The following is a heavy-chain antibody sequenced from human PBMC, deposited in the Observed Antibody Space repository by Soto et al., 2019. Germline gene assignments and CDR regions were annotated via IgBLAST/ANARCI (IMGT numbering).Heavy chain of an antibody. CDR2: IFYSGST. CDR3: ARKASYCSTTSCYDY. Sequence: SETLSLTCTVSGGSISNSSYYWGWVRQPPGKGLEWIGSIFYSGSTYYNPSLKSRVTISVDTSKNQFSLKLSSVTAADTAVYYCARKASYCSTTSCYDYWGQGTLVTVSS. D-gene: IGHD2-2*01. J-gene: IGHJ4*02. CDR1: GGSISNSSYY. V-gene: IGHV4-39*01.